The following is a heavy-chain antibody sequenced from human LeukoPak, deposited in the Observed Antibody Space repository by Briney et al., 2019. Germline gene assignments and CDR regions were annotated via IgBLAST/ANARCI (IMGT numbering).Heavy chain of an antibody. V-gene: IGHV3-48*03. J-gene: IGHJ4*02. Sequence: PGGSLRLSCVVSGFNFNIYEMNLVRQAPGKGLELVSYISSSGRTTYYADSVKGRFTISRDNAKNSLYLQMNSLRVDDTAVYYCARGPRDPTEFCSGGRCAPTYEFWGQGTLVTVSS. D-gene: IGHD2-15*01. CDR1: GFNFNIYE. CDR3: ARGPRDPTEFCSGGRCAPTYEF. CDR2: ISSSGRTT.